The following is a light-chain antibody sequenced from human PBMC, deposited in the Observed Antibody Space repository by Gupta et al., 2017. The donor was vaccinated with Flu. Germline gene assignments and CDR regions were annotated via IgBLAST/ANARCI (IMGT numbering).Light chain of an antibody. J-gene: IGKJ2*03. CDR1: QSVSSSY. CDR2: GAS. CDR3: QQYGSSPPGYS. Sequence: EVVLTQSPGTLSLSPGEQATLSCRASQSVSSSYLAWYQQKPGQAPRLLIYGASSRATGIPDRFSGIGSGTDFTLTISRLEPEDVAVYYCQQYGSSPPGYSFGQGTKLEIK. V-gene: IGKV3-20*01.